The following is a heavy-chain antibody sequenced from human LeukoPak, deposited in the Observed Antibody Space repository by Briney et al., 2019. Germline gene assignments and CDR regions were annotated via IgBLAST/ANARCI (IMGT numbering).Heavy chain of an antibody. V-gene: IGHV4-4*02. CDR1: GGSISSSNW. CDR2: IYHSGST. Sequence: SETLSLTCAVPGGSISSSNWWSWVRQPPGKGLEWIGEIYHSGSTNYNPSLKSRVTISVDKSKNQFSLKLSSVTAADTAVYYCARGGSGYYSGLDYWGQGTLVTVSS. D-gene: IGHD3-22*01. J-gene: IGHJ4*02. CDR3: ARGGSGYYSGLDY.